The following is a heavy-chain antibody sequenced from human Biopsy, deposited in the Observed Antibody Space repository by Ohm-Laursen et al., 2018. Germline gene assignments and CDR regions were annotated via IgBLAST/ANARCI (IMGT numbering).Heavy chain of an antibody. CDR2: IYYSVMT. Sequence: GTLSLTCTVSGGSISNNNYYWGWIRQPPGKGLEWIGHIYYSVMTNYNPSLQSRVSISVDTSRNQVSLTLSSVTAADTAVYCCARDSGILNYGNFKYYHYYGMDVWGQGTKVTVSS. V-gene: IGHV4-61*01. CDR1: GGSISNNNYY. J-gene: IGHJ6*02. CDR3: ARDSGILNYGNFKYYHYYGMDV. D-gene: IGHD4-11*01.